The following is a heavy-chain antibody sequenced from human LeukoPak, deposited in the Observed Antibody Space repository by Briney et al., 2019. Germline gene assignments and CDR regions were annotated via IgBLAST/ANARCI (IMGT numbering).Heavy chain of an antibody. Sequence: SETLSLTCAVYGGSFSGYYWSWVRQPPGKGLEWIGEINHSGSTNYNPSLKSRVTISVDTSKNQFSLKLSSVTAADTAVYYCARTRYDFWSGYYASFDYWGQGTLVTVSS. CDR3: ARTRYDFWSGYYASFDY. V-gene: IGHV4-34*01. CDR2: INHSGST. J-gene: IGHJ4*02. D-gene: IGHD3-3*01. CDR1: GGSFSGYY.